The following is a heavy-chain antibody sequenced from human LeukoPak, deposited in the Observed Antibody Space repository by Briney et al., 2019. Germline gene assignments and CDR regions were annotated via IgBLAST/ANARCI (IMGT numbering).Heavy chain of an antibody. D-gene: IGHD2-2*01. Sequence: KTSETLSLTCTVSGGSISSSSYYWGWIRQPPGKGLEWIGSIYYSGSTYYNPSLKSRVTISVDTSKNQFSLKLSSVTAADTAVYYCARLPIVVVPAATNWFDPWGQGTLVTVSS. CDR2: IYYSGST. CDR3: ARLPIVVVPAATNWFDP. J-gene: IGHJ5*02. V-gene: IGHV4-39*01. CDR1: GGSISSSSYY.